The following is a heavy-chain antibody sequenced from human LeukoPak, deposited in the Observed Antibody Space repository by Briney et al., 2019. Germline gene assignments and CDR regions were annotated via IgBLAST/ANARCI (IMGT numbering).Heavy chain of an antibody. J-gene: IGHJ4*02. V-gene: IGHV4-34*01. D-gene: IGHD6-19*01. Sequence: PSETLSLTCAVYGGSFSGYHWNWIRQPPGKGLEWIGEINHSGSTNYNPSLKSRLTISVDTSKNQFSLKLSSVTAADTAVYYCARGRGIAVAGKSAHGYWGQGTLVTVSS. CDR3: ARGRGIAVAGKSAHGY. CDR1: GGSFSGYH. CDR2: INHSGST.